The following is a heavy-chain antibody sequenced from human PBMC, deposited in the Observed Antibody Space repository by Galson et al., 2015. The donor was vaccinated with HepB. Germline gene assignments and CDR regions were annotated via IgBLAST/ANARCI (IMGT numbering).Heavy chain of an antibody. CDR1: GFTFSFHA. V-gene: IGHV3-30-3*01. D-gene: IGHD1-26*01. CDR3: ARDSGSPGSDFDN. J-gene: IGHJ4*02. CDR2: ISSDGSRK. Sequence: SLRLSCAASGFTFSFHAMHWVRQAPGKGLEWAAFISSDGSRKNYADSVKGRFTISRDNSKSTLFLQMNSLRAEDTAVYYCARDSGSPGSDFDNWGQGTLVTVSS.